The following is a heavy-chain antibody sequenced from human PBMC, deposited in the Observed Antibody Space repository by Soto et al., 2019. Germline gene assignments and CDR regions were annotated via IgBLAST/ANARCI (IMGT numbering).Heavy chain of an antibody. Sequence: EGQLVESGGGLVQHGGSLKLSCAASGFTFGGSAMHWVRQASGKGLEWVGHIRSKTNSYATEYAESVKGRFTISRDDSMNTAYLQMNSLKTEDTAVYFCTRQTDAVQWLVVPTDYNFDYWGQGTLVTVSS. V-gene: IGHV3-73*02. CDR3: TRQTDAVQWLVVPTDYNFDY. D-gene: IGHD6-19*01. CDR1: GFTFGGSA. CDR2: IRSKTNSYAT. J-gene: IGHJ4*02.